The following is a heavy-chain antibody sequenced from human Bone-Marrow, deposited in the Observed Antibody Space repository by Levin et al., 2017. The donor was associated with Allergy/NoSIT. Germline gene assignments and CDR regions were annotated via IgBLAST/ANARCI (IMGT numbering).Heavy chain of an antibody. CDR2: ISYDGRDK. CDR3: VRKGYGGDQGLDT. V-gene: IGHV3-30*14. Sequence: QSGGSLRLSCVASGFTLSSHSMHWVRQVPGKGLDWVAVISYDGRDKDYADSVKGRFTISRDKAKNTLYLEMSSLRPEDTAVYFCVRKGYGGDQGLDTWGPGTLVSVSS. J-gene: IGHJ5*02. CDR1: GFTLSSHS. D-gene: IGHD4/OR15-4a*01.